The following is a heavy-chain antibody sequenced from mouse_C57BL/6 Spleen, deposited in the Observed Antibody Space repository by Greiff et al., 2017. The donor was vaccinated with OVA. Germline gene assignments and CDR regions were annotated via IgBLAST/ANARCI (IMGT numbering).Heavy chain of an antibody. V-gene: IGHV1-55*01. Sequence: QVQLKQPGAELVKPGASVKMSCKASGYTFTSYWITWVKQRPGQGLEWIGDIYPGSGSTNYNEKFKSKATLTVDTSSSTAYMQLSSLTSEDSAVYYCARYGSFYWYFDVWGTGTTVTVSS. CDR2: IYPGSGST. J-gene: IGHJ1*03. CDR1: GYTFTSYW. D-gene: IGHD1-1*01. CDR3: ARYGSFYWYFDV.